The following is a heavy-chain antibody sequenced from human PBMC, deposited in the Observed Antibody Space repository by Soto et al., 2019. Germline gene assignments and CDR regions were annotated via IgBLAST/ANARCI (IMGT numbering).Heavy chain of an antibody. V-gene: IGHV3-11*04. D-gene: IGHD3-3*01. CDR1: GFTFSDFY. J-gene: IGHJ4*02. CDR3: ARRDYDFWSWYFDY. CDR2: ISSSGSTI. Sequence: TGGSLRLFCAGSGFTFSDFYMSWIRQAPGKGLEWLSYISSSGSTIYYADSVKGRFTISRDNAKNSLYLQMNSLRAEDTAVYYCARRDYDFWSWYFDYWGQGTLVTVSS.